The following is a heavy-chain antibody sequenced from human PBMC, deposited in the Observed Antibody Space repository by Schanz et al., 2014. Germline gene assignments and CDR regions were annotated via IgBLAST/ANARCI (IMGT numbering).Heavy chain of an antibody. CDR2: VCYDGSKK. CDR3: VKDLQRELLRDDHYYGMDV. V-gene: IGHV3-33*06. J-gene: IGHJ6*02. CDR1: GFTFSDSW. Sequence: VQLVESGGGLIQPGGSLRLSCAASGFTFSDSWMHWVRQAPGKGLEWVAVVCYDGSKKYYADSVKGRFTTSRDNSKNTMYLQMNSLRAEDTAVYYCVKDLQRELLRDDHYYGMDVWGQGTTVTVSS. D-gene: IGHD1-26*01.